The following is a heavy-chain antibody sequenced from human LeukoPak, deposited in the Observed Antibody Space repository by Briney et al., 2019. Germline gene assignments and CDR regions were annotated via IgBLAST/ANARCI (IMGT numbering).Heavy chain of an antibody. V-gene: IGHV3-74*01. J-gene: IGHJ4*02. CDR3: VRDLGGRSGH. Sequence: GGSLRLSCAASGSTFSSNWMHWVRQAPGKGLVWVSRINEDGSTTNYADSVKGRSTIFRDNAKNTLYLQMNSLSAEDTAVYYCVRDLGGRSGHWGQGTLVTVSS. D-gene: IGHD1-26*01. CDR2: INEDGSTT. CDR1: GSTFSSNW.